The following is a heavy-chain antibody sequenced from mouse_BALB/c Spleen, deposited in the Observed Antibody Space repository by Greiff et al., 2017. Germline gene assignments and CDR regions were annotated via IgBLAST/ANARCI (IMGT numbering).Heavy chain of an antibody. V-gene: IGHV5-9-4*01. Sequence: EVKLMESGGGLVKPGGSLKLSCAASGFTFSSYAMSWVRQSPEKRLEWVAEISSGGSYTYYPDTVTGRFTISRDNAKNTLYLEMSSLRSEDTAMYYCARGGPKDAMDYWGQGTSVTVSS. CDR2: ISSGGSYT. J-gene: IGHJ4*01. CDR1: GFTFSSYA. CDR3: ARGGPKDAMDY.